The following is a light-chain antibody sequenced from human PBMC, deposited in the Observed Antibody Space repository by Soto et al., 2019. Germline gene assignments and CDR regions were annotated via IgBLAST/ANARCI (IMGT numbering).Light chain of an antibody. CDR3: QQYNSYSIT. CDR1: QNINTF. Sequence: EIRMTQSPSALSPFLGDSITISCRASQNINTFLNWYQQKGGKAPKLLIHGESSLQSGVPSRLSGSGSGTELNLTISRLQPDDFATYYCQQYNSYSITCGQGTRLEIK. CDR2: GES. V-gene: IGKV1-5*01. J-gene: IGKJ5*01.